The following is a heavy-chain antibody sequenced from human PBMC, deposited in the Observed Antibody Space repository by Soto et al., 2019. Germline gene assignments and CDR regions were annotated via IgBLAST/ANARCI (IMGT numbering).Heavy chain of an antibody. D-gene: IGHD2-8*01. V-gene: IGHV3-15*01. J-gene: IGHJ3*02. CDR2: IKSIADGGTT. Sequence: LRLSCATSGFTFSNAWMSWVRQAPGKGLEWVGRIKSIADGGTTNYAAPVKGRFSISRHDSENTLYLQMNSLRVEDTGIYYCHTPHGRNAFDIWGPGTVVTVSS. CDR3: HTPHGRNAFDI. CDR1: GFTFSNAW.